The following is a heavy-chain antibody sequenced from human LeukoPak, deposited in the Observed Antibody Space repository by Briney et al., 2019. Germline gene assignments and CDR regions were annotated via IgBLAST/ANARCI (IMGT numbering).Heavy chain of an antibody. D-gene: IGHD5-24*01. J-gene: IGHJ4*02. CDR2: IYYSGST. Sequence: PSETLSPTCTVSGGSISSYYWSWIRQPPGKGLEWIGYIYYSGSTNYNPSLKSRVTISVDTSKNQFSLKLSSVTAADTAVYYCARADIEDGYNQYYFDYWGQGTLVTVSS. CDR1: GGSISSYY. CDR3: ARADIEDGYNQYYFDY. V-gene: IGHV4-59*01.